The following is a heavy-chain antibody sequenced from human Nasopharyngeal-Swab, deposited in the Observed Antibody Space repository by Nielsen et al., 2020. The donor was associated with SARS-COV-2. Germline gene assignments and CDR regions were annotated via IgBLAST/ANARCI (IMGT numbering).Heavy chain of an antibody. CDR2: INHSGST. J-gene: IGHJ6*02. V-gene: IGHV4-34*01. Sequence: WIRQPPGKGLEWIGEINHSGSTNYNPPLKSRVTISVDTSKNQFSLKLSSVTAADTAVYYCASSPLWFGEPEHGMDVWGQGTTVTVS. CDR3: ASSPLWFGEPEHGMDV. D-gene: IGHD3-10*01.